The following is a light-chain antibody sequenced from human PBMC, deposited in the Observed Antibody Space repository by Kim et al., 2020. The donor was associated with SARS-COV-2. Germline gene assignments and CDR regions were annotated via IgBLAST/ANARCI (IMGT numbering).Light chain of an antibody. CDR2: GTS. V-gene: IGKV4-1*01. CDR1: QTDLYHSKKKKY. Sequence: RASLKCKSSQTDLYHSKKKKYIAWCQQKPGQASELVIYGTSSRESGVSERFSGSEYKTDFTLSIGSLQAEDVAVYYCQQYYSTPPSFGQGNKLEI. CDR3: QQYYSTPPS. J-gene: IGKJ2*03.